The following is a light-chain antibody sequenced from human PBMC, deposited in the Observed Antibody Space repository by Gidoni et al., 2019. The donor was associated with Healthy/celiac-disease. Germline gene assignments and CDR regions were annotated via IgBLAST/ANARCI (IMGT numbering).Light chain of an antibody. CDR2: GAS. Sequence: ELVLTQSPGTLSLSPGERATLSCRASQSISSSYLAWYQQKPGQAPRLLIYGASSRATGIPDRCSGSGSGTDFTLTISRLEPEDFAVYYCQQYGSSPLTFGGGTKVESK. J-gene: IGKJ4*01. V-gene: IGKV3-20*01. CDR3: QQYGSSPLT. CDR1: QSISSSY.